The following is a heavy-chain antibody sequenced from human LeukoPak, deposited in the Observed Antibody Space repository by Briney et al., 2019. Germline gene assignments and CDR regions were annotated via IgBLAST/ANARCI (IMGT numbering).Heavy chain of an antibody. J-gene: IGHJ4*02. CDR2: ISSSGSSL. V-gene: IGHV3-21*01. D-gene: IGHD2-21*02. CDR1: GFTFSIYS. Sequence: GGSLRLSCAASGFTFSIYSVNWVRQAPGKGLEWVSSISSSGSSLYYADSVKGRFTISRDNAKNSLYLQMNSLRAEDTAVYYCARLTRTYCGGDCSLDYWGQGTLVTVSS. CDR3: ARLTRTYCGGDCSLDY.